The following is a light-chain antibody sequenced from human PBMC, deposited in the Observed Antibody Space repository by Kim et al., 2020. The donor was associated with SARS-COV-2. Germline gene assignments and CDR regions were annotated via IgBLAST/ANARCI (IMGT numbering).Light chain of an antibody. CDR3: RQSHTAPVLT. J-gene: IGKJ4*01. V-gene: IGKV1-39*01. Sequence: DIQLTQSPSSLAASVGDRATITGRASQYINSFLNWYQQRPGKAPKLLIYAASTWQIGVPSRFSGSGSGTDFTLTITSLQPEGFGTYYCRQSHTAPVLTFGGGTKVDIK. CDR2: AAS. CDR1: QYINSF.